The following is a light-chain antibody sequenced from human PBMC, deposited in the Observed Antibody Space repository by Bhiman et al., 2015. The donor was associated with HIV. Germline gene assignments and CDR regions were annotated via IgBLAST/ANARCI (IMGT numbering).Light chain of an antibody. V-gene: IGLV2-14*03. Sequence: QSALTQPASVSGSPGQSITISCTGTSSDIDGSNYVSWYQQHPGKAPKLLIYDVARRPSGISNRFSGSKSGNTASLTIFGLQAEDEADYYCSSYTSSSTFVFGTGTKVTVL. J-gene: IGLJ1*01. CDR3: SSYTSSSTFV. CDR1: SSDIDGSNY. CDR2: DVA.